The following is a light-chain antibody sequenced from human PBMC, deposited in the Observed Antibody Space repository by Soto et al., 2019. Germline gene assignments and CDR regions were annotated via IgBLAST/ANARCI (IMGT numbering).Light chain of an antibody. V-gene: IGKV3-11*01. CDR2: DAS. CDR3: QQRSNWPPVT. Sequence: EIVLTQSPATLSLSPGERATLSCRASQSVSSYLAWYQQKPGQAPRLLIYDASNRATGIPARFSGSGSGTYFTLTISSLEHEDFAVYYYQQRSNWPPVTFGQGTRLEIK. CDR1: QSVSSY. J-gene: IGKJ5*01.